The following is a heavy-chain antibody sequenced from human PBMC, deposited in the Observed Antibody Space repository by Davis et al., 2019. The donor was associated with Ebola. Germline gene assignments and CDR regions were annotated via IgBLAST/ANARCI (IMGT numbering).Heavy chain of an antibody. D-gene: IGHD3-9*01. V-gene: IGHV1-2*06. CDR2: INPNSGGT. Sequence: AASVKVSCKASGYTFTGYYMHWVRQAPGQGLEWTGRINPNSGGTNYVQKFQGRVTMTRDTSISTAYMELSRLRSDDTAVYYCARDGTRYFDWLFCEGWFDPWGQGTLVTVSS. CDR1: GYTFTGYY. J-gene: IGHJ5*02. CDR3: ARDGTRYFDWLFCEGWFDP.